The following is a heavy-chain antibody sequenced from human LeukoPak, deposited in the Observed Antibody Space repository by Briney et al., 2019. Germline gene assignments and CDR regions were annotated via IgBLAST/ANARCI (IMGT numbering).Heavy chain of an antibody. V-gene: IGHV4-39*07. CDR3: ARRTGGDIVVVPAAILRGWFDP. Sequence: PSETLSLTCTVSGGSISSSSYYWGWIRQPPGKGLEWIRSIYHCGSTYYNPSLKSRVSISVDTSKNQFSLKLSSVTAADTAVYYCARRTGGDIVVVPAAILRGWFDPWGQGTLVTVSS. CDR1: GGSISSSSYY. CDR2: IYHCGST. D-gene: IGHD2-2*02. J-gene: IGHJ5*02.